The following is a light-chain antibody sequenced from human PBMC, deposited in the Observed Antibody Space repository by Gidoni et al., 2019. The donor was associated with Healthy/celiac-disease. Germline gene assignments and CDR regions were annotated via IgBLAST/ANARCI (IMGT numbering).Light chain of an antibody. CDR1: NIGSKS. CDR3: QVWDSSSDHVV. V-gene: IGLV3-21*04. CDR2: YDS. Sequence: SYVLTPPPSVSVAPGKTARITCGGNNIGSKSVHWYQQKPGQAPVLVIYYDSDRPSGIPERFSGSNYGNTATLTISRVEAGDEADYYCQVWDSSSDHVVFGGGTKLTVL. J-gene: IGLJ2*01.